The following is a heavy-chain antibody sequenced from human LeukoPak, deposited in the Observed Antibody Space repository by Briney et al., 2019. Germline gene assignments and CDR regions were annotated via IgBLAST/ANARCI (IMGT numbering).Heavy chain of an antibody. Sequence: GGSLRLSCAASRFIFSSYNMNWVRQAPGKGLEWVSSISGNSVWKYHGEILRGRFTISRDNAKNSLYLEMTSLSDDDTAVYYCARDWGEAAHRPLLDYWGRGTPVTVSS. CDR1: RFIFSSYN. CDR2: ISGNSVWK. V-gene: IGHV3-21*06. CDR3: ARDWGEAAHRPLLDY. J-gene: IGHJ4*02. D-gene: IGHD6-6*01.